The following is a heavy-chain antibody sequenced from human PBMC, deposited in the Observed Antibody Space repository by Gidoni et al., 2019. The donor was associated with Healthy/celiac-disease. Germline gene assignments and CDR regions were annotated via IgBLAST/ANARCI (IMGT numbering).Heavy chain of an antibody. V-gene: IGHV3-43D*04. CDR2: ISWDGGST. J-gene: IGHJ6*02. CDR3: AKARRYYYYYGMDV. Sequence: VQLVESGGVVVQPGGSLRLSCAASGFTFDDYAMHWVRQAPGKGLEWVSLISWDGGSTYYADSVKGRFTISRDNSKNSLYLQMNSLRAEDTALYYCAKARRYYYYYGMDVWGQGTTVTVSS. CDR1: GFTFDDYA.